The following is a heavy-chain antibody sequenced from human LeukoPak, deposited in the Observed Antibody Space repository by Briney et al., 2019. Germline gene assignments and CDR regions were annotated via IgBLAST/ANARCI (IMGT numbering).Heavy chain of an antibody. CDR2: ISAYNNNT. D-gene: IGHD6-19*01. Sequence: ASVKVSCKTSGYRFTTYSVSWVRQAPGQGLEWMGWISAYNNNTDFAQKFQDRVTLPTDTSTSTAYMELRSLRSDDSAVYYCVRALHHNNGWFLIGDFDYWGQGTLVTVSS. V-gene: IGHV1-18*01. J-gene: IGHJ4*02. CDR3: VRALHHNNGWFLIGDFDY. CDR1: GYRFTTYS.